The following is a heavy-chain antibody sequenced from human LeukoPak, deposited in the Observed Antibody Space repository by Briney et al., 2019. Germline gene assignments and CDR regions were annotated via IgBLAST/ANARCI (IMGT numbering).Heavy chain of an antibody. CDR2: IYYSGST. Sequence: PSETLSLTCTVSGGSISSYYWGWIRQPPGKGLEWIGYIYYSGSTNYNPSLKSRVTISVDTSKNQFSLKLSSVTAADTAVYYCARYSDDYDFWSGYYRYWGQGTLVTVSS. D-gene: IGHD3-3*01. CDR3: ARYSDDYDFWSGYYRY. CDR1: GGSISSYY. V-gene: IGHV4-59*08. J-gene: IGHJ4*02.